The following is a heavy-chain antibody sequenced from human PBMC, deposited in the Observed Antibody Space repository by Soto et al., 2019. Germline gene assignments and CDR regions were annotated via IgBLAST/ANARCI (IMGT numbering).Heavy chain of an antibody. Sequence: EVQLVESGGGLVQPGGSLRLSCAASGFTFSSYSMNWVRQAPGKGLEWVSYISSSSSTIYYADSVKGRFTISRDNAKNSLYLQMTSLRAQDTAVYYCARHPDRIAQIGWFDPLGQGTLVTVSS. CDR3: ARHPDRIAQIGWFDP. CDR1: GFTFSSYS. CDR2: ISSSSSTI. V-gene: IGHV3-48*01. J-gene: IGHJ5*02. D-gene: IGHD6-13*01.